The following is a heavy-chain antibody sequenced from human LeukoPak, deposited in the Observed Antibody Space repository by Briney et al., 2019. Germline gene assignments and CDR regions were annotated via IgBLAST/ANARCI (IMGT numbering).Heavy chain of an antibody. Sequence: GSLRLSCAASGFTFSSYSMNWVRQAPGKGLEWIGEINHSGGTDYNPSLKSRVTTSVDTSKNQVSLKLSSVTAADTAVYYCARGRERYSKAGLDPWGQGTLVTVSS. CDR2: INHSGGT. D-gene: IGHD6-13*01. CDR1: GFTFSSYS. CDR3: ARGRERYSKAGLDP. V-gene: IGHV4-34*01. J-gene: IGHJ5*02.